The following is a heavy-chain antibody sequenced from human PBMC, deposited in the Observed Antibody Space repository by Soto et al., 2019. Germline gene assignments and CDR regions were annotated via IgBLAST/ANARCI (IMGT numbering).Heavy chain of an antibody. V-gene: IGHV3-53*01. Sequence: LRLSCAASGFNVSSNSMNWVRQAPGKGLEWLSLIHSDANTKYADSVKGRFTISRDSSENAFFLQMNSLRAEDTAVYCCARHAWLESWGQGTLVTVSS. CDR3: ARHAWLES. CDR2: IHSDANT. J-gene: IGHJ5*01. CDR1: GFNVSSNS.